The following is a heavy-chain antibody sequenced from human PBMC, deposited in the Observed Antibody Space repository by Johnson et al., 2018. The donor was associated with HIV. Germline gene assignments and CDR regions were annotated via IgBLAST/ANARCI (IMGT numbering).Heavy chain of an antibody. CDR3: ARDGNAGYCTNGVCYNDAYDI. CDR1: GFTVSSNY. J-gene: IGHJ3*02. CDR2: IYSGGNT. D-gene: IGHD2-8*01. V-gene: IGHV3-66*01. Sequence: VQLVESGGGLVQPGGSLRLSCAASGFTVSSNYMSWVRQAPGQGLEWVSIIYSGGNTYYADSIQGRFTISRDNSKNTLYLQMNNVRAEDTAVYYCARDGNAGYCTNGVCYNDAYDIWGQGVMVTVSS.